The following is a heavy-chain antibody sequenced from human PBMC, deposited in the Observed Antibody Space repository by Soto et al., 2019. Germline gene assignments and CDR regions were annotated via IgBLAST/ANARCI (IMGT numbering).Heavy chain of an antibody. Sequence: ASVKVSCKASGYTFTSYGISCVRQAPGQGLEWMGWISAYNGNTNYAQKLQGRVTMTTDTSTSTAYMELRSLRSDDTAVYYCARDQMGYSSSWFLTPRWFDPWGQGTLVTVSS. CDR3: ARDQMGYSSSWFLTPRWFDP. D-gene: IGHD6-13*01. CDR2: ISAYNGNT. J-gene: IGHJ5*02. V-gene: IGHV1-18*01. CDR1: GYTFTSYG.